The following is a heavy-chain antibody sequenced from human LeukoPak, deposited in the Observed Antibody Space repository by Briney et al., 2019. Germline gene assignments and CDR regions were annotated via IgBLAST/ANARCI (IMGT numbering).Heavy chain of an antibody. Sequence: GGSLRLSCAASGFTFSSYAMIWVRQAPGKGLEWVSGISGSGGNTYYADSVKGRSTISRDNSKNTLYLQMSSLRAEDTAVYYCAKEGDSSGYCESDFWGQGTLVTVSS. D-gene: IGHD3-22*01. J-gene: IGHJ4*02. CDR2: ISGSGGNT. CDR1: GFTFSSYA. CDR3: AKEGDSSGYCESDF. V-gene: IGHV3-23*01.